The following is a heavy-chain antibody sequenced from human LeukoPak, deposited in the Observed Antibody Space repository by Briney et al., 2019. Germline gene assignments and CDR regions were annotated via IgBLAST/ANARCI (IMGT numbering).Heavy chain of an antibody. Sequence: PGRSLRLSCAASGFTFSSYAMHWVRQAPGKGLEWVALISYDGSNKYYADSVKGRFTISRDNSKNTLYLQMNSLRAEDTAVYYCARDQITMLRGVTIKDYYYYYMDVWGKGTSVTVSS. CDR3: ARDQITMLRGVTIKDYYYYYMDV. D-gene: IGHD3-10*01. CDR2: ISYDGSNK. J-gene: IGHJ6*03. CDR1: GFTFSSYA. V-gene: IGHV3-30*04.